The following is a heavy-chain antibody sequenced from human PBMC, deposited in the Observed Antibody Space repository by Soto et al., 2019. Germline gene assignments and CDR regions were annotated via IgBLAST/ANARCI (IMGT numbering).Heavy chain of an antibody. J-gene: IGHJ4*02. CDR2: IYYSGST. D-gene: IGHD2-21*02. V-gene: IGHV4-31*03. Sequence: PSETLSLTCTVSGGSISSGVYYWSWIRHHPGKGLEWIGYIYYSGSTYYNPSLKSRVTISVDTSKNQFSLKLSSVTAADTAVYYCASFCGGDCSTPLWYYFDYWGQGTLVTVSS. CDR3: ASFCGGDCSTPLWYYFDY. CDR1: GGSISSGVYY.